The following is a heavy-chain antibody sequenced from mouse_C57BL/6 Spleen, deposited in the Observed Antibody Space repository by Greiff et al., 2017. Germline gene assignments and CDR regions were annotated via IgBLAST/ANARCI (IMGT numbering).Heavy chain of an antibody. CDR2: IYPGGGYT. V-gene: IGHV1-63*01. CDR3: ARSVSYVDYYAMDY. D-gene: IGHD2-12*01. CDR1: GYTFTNYW. Sequence: QVQLQQSGAELVRPGTSVKMSCKASGYTFTNYWIGWAKQRPGHGLEWIGDIYPGGGYTNYNEKVKGKATLTVDKSTSTAYIQFSSLTTENSAISYCARSVSYVDYYAMDYWGQGTSGTVSS. J-gene: IGHJ4*01.